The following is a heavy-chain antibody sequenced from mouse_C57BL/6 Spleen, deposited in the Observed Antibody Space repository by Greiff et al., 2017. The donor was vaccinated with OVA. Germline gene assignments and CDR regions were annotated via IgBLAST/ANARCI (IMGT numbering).Heavy chain of an antibody. CDR2: IYPRSGNT. J-gene: IGHJ2*01. V-gene: IGHV1-81*01. CDR3: AREGLYYGSSHYFDY. CDR1: GYTFTSYG. Sequence: QVQLQQSGAELARPGASVKLSCKASGYTFTSYGISWVKQRTGQGLEWIGEIYPRSGNTYYNEKFKGKATLTADKSSSTAYMELRSLTSEDSAVYFCAREGLYYGSSHYFDYWGQGTTLTVSS. D-gene: IGHD1-1*01.